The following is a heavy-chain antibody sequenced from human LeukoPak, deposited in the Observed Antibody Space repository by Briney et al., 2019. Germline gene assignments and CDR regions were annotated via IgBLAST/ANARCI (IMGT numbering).Heavy chain of an antibody. CDR2: ISSSGSTI. J-gene: IGHJ4*02. CDR3: AREKPELDY. V-gene: IGHV3-48*03. CDR1: GFTFSSYE. Sequence: GSLRLSCAASGFTFSSYEMNWVRQDPGKGLERVSYISSSGSTIYYADSVKGRFTISRDNAKNSLYLQMKSLRVEDTAVYYCAREKPELDYWGQGTLVTVSS.